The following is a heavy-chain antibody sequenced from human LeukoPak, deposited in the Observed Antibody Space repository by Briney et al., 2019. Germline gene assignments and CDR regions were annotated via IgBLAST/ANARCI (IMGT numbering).Heavy chain of an antibody. CDR2: ISFAGDIY. J-gene: IGHJ6*03. Sequence: GSLRPSCAASGFTFTSYAMHWVRQAPGKGLEWVAVISFAGDIYYYADSVKGRFTISRDNSRSTLYLHMNSLRAEDTAVYYCARDLRYSSGWSASGMDVWGKGTTVTISS. CDR3: ARDLRYSSGWSASGMDV. V-gene: IGHV3-30*04. D-gene: IGHD6-19*01. CDR1: GFTFTSYA.